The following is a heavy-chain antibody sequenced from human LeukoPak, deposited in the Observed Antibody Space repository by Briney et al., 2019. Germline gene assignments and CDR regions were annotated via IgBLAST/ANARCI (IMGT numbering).Heavy chain of an antibody. CDR2: IYYSGST. D-gene: IGHD4-11*01. CDR1: GGSISSYY. V-gene: IGHV4-59*12. CDR3: ARGVLYSNYDY. J-gene: IGHJ4*02. Sequence: SETLSLTCTVSGGSISSYYWSWIRQPPGKGLEWIGYIYYSGSTNSNPSLNSRLPISVHTSKTPFSLKRSSVTAADTAVYYCARGVLYSNYDYWGQGTLVTVSS.